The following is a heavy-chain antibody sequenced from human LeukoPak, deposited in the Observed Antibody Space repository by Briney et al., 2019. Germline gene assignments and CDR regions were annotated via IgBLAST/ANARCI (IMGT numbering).Heavy chain of an antibody. Sequence: GASVKVSCKASGYTFTSYDINWVRQATGQGLEWMGWMNPNSGNTGYAQKFQGRVTMTRNTSISTAYMELSSLRSEDTAVYYCARSRSSGYYRPSDYWGQGTLVTVSS. D-gene: IGHD3-22*01. V-gene: IGHV1-8*01. CDR1: GYTFTSYD. CDR2: MNPNSGNT. CDR3: ARSRSSGYYRPSDY. J-gene: IGHJ4*02.